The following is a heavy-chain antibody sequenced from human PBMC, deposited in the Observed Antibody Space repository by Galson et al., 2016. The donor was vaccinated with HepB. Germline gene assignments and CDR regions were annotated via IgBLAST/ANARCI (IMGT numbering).Heavy chain of an antibody. Sequence: SVKVSCKGSGDTFRRHALSWVRQAPGQGLEWMGGIIPMFGTAKYAPKFEGRVTITADESTATAYMEVNNLRFEDTAVYYCAVVGLTVDFWGQGILVSVSS. V-gene: IGHV1-69*13. CDR2: IIPMFGTA. J-gene: IGHJ4*02. D-gene: IGHD2-15*01. CDR3: AVVGLTVDF. CDR1: GDTFRRHA.